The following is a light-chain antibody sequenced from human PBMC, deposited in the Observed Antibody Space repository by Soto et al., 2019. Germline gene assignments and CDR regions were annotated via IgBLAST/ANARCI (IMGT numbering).Light chain of an antibody. J-gene: IGLJ2*01. CDR2: DAY. CDR1: SSDVGGYNY. Sequence: QSALTQPPSASGSPGQSVAISCTGTSSDVGGYNYVSWYQQHPGKAPKLMIYDAYSLESGVPSRFSGRRSGTEFTLTIAGLQPEDFATYYCQQYESYSPLTFGGGTK. V-gene: IGLV2-8*01. CDR3: QQYESYSPLT.